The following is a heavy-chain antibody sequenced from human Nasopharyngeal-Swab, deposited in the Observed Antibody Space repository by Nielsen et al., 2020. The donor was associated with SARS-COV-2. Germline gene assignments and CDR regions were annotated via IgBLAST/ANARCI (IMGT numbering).Heavy chain of an antibody. J-gene: IGHJ2*01. CDR1: GFTFSTYS. D-gene: IGHD2-15*01. Sequence: GESLKISCAASGFTFSTYSMNWVRQAPGKGLEWVSSISSSSSYIYYADSVKGRFTISRDNAKNSLYLQMNSLRAEDTAVYYCARDRHCNGGSCYLDLWGRGTLVTVSS. CDR3: ARDRHCNGGSCYLDL. V-gene: IGHV3-21*01. CDR2: ISSSSSYI.